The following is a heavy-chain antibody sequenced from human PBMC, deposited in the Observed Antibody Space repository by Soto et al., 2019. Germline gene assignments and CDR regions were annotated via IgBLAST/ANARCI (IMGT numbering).Heavy chain of an antibody. CDR3: ARGGGYSGYAVGYYYGMDV. CDR1: GGSISSYY. Sequence: SETLSLTCTVSGGSISSYYWSWIRQPAGKGLEWIGRIYTSGSTNYNPSLKSRVTMSVDTSKNQFSLKLSSVTAADTAVYYCARGGGYSGYAVGYYYGMDVWGQGTTVTVSS. CDR2: IYTSGST. J-gene: IGHJ6*02. V-gene: IGHV4-4*07. D-gene: IGHD5-12*01.